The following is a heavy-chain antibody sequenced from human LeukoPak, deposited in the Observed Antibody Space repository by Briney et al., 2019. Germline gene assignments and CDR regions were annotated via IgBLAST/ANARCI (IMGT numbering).Heavy chain of an antibody. CDR1: GFTFSSYE. CDR2: ISNRGGTI. J-gene: IGHJ2*01. D-gene: IGHD3-3*01. V-gene: IGHV3-48*03. CDR3: ARDWRGYSDL. Sequence: PGGSLRLSCAASGFTFSSYEMNWVRQAPGKGLEWVSYISNRGGTIYYADSVKGRFTISRDNAKNSLYLQMNSLRAEDTAVYYCARDWRGYSDLWGRGTLVTVSS.